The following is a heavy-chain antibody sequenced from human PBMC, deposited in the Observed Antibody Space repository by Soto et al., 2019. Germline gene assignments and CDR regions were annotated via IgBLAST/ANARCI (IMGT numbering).Heavy chain of an antibody. D-gene: IGHD1-1*01. CDR3: ARVQLARGHDAFDI. J-gene: IGHJ3*02. V-gene: IGHV3-21*01. Sequence: GGSLRLSCAASGFTFSSSSMTWARQAQGKGLEWVSSISSSSSYIYYADSVKGRFTISRDNAKNSLYLQMNSLRAEDTAVYYCARVQLARGHDAFDIWGQGTMVTVSS. CDR1: GFTFSSSS. CDR2: ISSSSSYI.